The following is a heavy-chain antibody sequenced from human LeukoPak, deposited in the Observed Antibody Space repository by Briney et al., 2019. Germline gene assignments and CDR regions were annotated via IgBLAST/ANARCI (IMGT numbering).Heavy chain of an antibody. CDR3: ARGVGAAAGLPPFDY. CDR2: IKHSGST. J-gene: IGHJ4*02. Sequence: PSGTLSLTCAVYGGSFSGYYWSWIRQPPGKGLEWIGEIKHSGSTNYNPSLKSRVTISVDTSKKQFSLKLSSVTAADTAVYYCARGVGAAAGLPPFDYWGQGTLVTVSS. D-gene: IGHD6-13*01. V-gene: IGHV4-34*01. CDR1: GGSFSGYY.